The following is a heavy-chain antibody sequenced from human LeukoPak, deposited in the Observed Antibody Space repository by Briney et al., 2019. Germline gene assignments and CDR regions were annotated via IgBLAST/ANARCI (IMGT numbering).Heavy chain of an antibody. D-gene: IGHD2-15*01. CDR2: ISGSGDTP. CDR1: GYTFITFNTYA. Sequence: PGGSLRLSCEGSGYTFITFNTYAMSWDRQSPGKRMEWVSAISGSGDTPYYADSVKGRFTISRDNSKNSLYLQMNSLRTEDTALYYCAKVAPAECSGGSCYSNWGQGTLVTVSS. CDR3: AKVAPAECSGGSCYSN. V-gene: IGHV3-23*01. J-gene: IGHJ4*02.